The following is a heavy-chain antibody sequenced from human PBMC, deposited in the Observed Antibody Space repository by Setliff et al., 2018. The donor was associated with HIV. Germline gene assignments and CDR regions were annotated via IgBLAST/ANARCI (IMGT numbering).Heavy chain of an antibody. CDR2: ISYSGGNT. CDR1: GFSFRNFA. J-gene: IGHJ3*02. V-gene: IGHV3-23*01. D-gene: IGHD3-16*01. CDR3: ATSLPPGISYVYDAFDI. Sequence: GGSLRLSCATSGFSFRNFAMNWVRQAPGKGLEWVSGISYSGGNTFYADSVRGRFTISRDNAKNSLYLQMNSLRAEDTAVYYCATSLPPGISYVYDAFDIWGQGTMVTVSS.